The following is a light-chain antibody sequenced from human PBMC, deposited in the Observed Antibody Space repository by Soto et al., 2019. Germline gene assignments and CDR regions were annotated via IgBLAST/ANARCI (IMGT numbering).Light chain of an antibody. J-gene: IGKJ1*01. Sequence: DIQMNQPPSSVSASVGHTLTAICQASPSINNYLNWYQQRPGKAPKLLIYGASNLQRGVPSRFSGSGSGTHFTLTISNLQPEDSATYYCQQNYNSWTFGQGTKV. CDR3: QQNYNSWT. V-gene: IGKV1-39*01. CDR2: GAS. CDR1: PSINNY.